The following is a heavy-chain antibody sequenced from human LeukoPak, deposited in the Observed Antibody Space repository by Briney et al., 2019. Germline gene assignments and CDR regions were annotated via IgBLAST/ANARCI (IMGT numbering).Heavy chain of an antibody. V-gene: IGHV3-23*01. CDR3: AKPRAMTTGVGRYFDL. D-gene: IGHD1-1*01. J-gene: IGHJ2*01. CDR1: GFSFRSYA. CDR2: ISGGGDNT. Sequence: GGSLRLSCAASGFSFRSYAMRWIRPAPGKGLDWVSAISGGGDNTYHPDPVKGRFTISKDNSKNTLYLQMDSLRAEDTAIYYCAKPRAMTTGVGRYFDLWGRGTLVTVSS.